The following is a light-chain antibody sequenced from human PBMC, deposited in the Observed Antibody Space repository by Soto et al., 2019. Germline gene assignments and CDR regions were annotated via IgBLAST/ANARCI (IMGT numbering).Light chain of an antibody. CDR2: DDS. CDR3: QQYKSFWT. J-gene: IGKJ1*01. V-gene: IGKV1-5*01. Sequence: DIPMTQSPSTLSASVGDRVTITCRASQSISSRLAWFQQKPERAPRVLIYDDSSLESGVHSRFSGSGSGTEFTLTISILQPDYFATYYSQQYKSFWTFGQGTKV. CDR1: QSISSR.